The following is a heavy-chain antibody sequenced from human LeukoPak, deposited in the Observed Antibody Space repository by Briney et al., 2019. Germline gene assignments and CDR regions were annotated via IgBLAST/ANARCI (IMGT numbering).Heavy chain of an antibody. D-gene: IGHD3-22*01. CDR1: GFTFSSYA. CDR2: ISGSGGST. V-gene: IGHV3-23*01. CDR3: AKDRYMGYYDSSGYYWVPDY. J-gene: IGHJ4*02. Sequence: GGSLRLSCAASGFTFSSYAMSWVRQAPGKGLEWVSAISGSGGSTYYADSVKGRFTISRDNSKNTLYLQMNSLRAEDTAVYYCAKDRYMGYYDSSGYYWVPDYWGQGTLVTVSS.